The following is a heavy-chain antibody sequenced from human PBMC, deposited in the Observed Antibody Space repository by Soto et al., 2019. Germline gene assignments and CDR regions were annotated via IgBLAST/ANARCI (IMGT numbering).Heavy chain of an antibody. D-gene: IGHD3-10*01. V-gene: IGHV3-21*01. J-gene: IGHJ4*02. CDR2: ISSSSSYI. Sequence: GGSLRLSCAASGFTFSSYSMNWVRQAPGKGLEWVSRISSSSSYIYYADSVKGRFTISRDNAKNSLYLQMNSLRAEDTAVYYCARDSDSSYYLDYWGQGTLVTAS. CDR1: GFTFSSYS. CDR3: ARDSDSSYYLDY.